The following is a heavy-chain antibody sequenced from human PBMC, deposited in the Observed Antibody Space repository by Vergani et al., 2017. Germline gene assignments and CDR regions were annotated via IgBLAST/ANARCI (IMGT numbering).Heavy chain of an antibody. Sequence: HLVQSGAEVKKPGSSVRVSCKASGDTFSSYALSWVRQAPGQGLEWMGGIIPMYGMSNYAQRFQGRVTITADESTSTAYMELSSLRSEDTAVYDCAIDALSGTRGWFDHWGQGTLVTVSS. V-gene: IGHV1-69*01. D-gene: IGHD1-7*01. CDR3: AIDALSGTRGWFDH. CDR2: IIPMYGMS. CDR1: GDTFSSYA. J-gene: IGHJ5*02.